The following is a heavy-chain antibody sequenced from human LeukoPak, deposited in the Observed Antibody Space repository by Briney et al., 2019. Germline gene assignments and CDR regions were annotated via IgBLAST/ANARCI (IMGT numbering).Heavy chain of an antibody. CDR2: ISGSGGST. J-gene: IGHJ4*02. CDR1: GFTFSSYA. CDR3: ARVVTGTYRGDY. Sequence: GGSLRLSCAASGFTFSSYAMSWVRQAPGKGLEWVSAISGSGGSTYYVDSVKGRFTISRDNSKNTLYLQMNSLRAEDTAVYYCARVVTGTYRGDYWGQGTLVTVSS. V-gene: IGHV3-23*01. D-gene: IGHD1-7*01.